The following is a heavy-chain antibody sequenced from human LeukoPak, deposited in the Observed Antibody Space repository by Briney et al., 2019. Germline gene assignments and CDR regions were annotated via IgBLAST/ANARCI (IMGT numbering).Heavy chain of an antibody. CDR1: GGTFSSYA. J-gene: IGHJ6*02. V-gene: IGHV1-69*13. D-gene: IGHD6-6*01. CDR3: ARGGSSSSHYYGMDV. Sequence: SVKVSCKASGGTFSSYAISRVRQAPGQGLEWMGGIIPIFGTANYAQKFQGRVTITADESTSTAYMELSSLRSEDTAVYYCARGGSSSSHYYGMDVWGQGTTVTVSS. CDR2: IIPIFGTA.